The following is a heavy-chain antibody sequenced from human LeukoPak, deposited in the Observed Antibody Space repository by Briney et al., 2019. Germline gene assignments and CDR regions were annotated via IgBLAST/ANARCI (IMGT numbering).Heavy chain of an antibody. D-gene: IGHD2-2*01. Sequence: GASVKVSCKASGYTFTSYGISWVRRAPGQGLEWMGWINAGNGNTKYSQKFQGRVTITRDTSASTAYMELSSLRSEDTAVYYCARDGYCSSTSCYYWFDPWGQGTLVTVSS. J-gene: IGHJ5*02. CDR1: GYTFTSYG. CDR2: INAGNGNT. CDR3: ARDGYCSSTSCYYWFDP. V-gene: IGHV1-3*01.